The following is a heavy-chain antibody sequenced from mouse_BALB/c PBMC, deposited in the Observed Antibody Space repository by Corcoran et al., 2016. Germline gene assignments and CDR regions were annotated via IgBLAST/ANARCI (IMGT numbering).Heavy chain of an antibody. CDR2: INPYNDGT. CDR3: ARGNYYFFMDY. J-gene: IGHJ4*01. CDR1: GYTFTNYV. Sequence: EVQLQQSGPELVKPGASVKMSCKASGYTFTNYVMHWVKQKPGQGLEWIGDINPYNDGTKYNEKFKGKATLTADKSSSTAYMELSSLTSEDSAVYYCARGNYYFFMDYWGQGTSVTVSS. D-gene: IGHD2-1*01. V-gene: IGHV1S136*01.